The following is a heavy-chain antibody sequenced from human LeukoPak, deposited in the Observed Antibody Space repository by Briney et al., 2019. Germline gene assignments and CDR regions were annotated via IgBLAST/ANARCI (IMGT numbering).Heavy chain of an antibody. J-gene: IGHJ4*02. Sequence: GRSLRLSCAASGFTFNNYAMNWVRQAPGKGLEWVSLISRSGSSIFYADSVKGRFTIFRDNGQNSLYLQMSSLRAEDTAVYYCATESSRSSAYWGQGTLVTVSS. CDR1: GFTFNNYA. CDR3: ATESSRSSAY. D-gene: IGHD6-6*01. V-gene: IGHV3-48*01. CDR2: ISRSGSSI.